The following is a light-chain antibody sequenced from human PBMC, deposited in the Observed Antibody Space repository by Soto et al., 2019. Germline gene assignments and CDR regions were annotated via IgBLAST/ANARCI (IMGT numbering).Light chain of an antibody. J-gene: IGLJ3*02. Sequence: QAVVTQPPSASGTPGQRVTIFCSGSTSNIGGSTVNWYQHLPGTAPKLLIFGNNRRPSGVPDRFSGSKSGTSASLAISGLQSEDAADYHCAAWDDSLNGPVFGGGTKLTVL. CDR3: AAWDDSLNGPV. V-gene: IGLV1-44*01. CDR1: TSNIGGST. CDR2: GNN.